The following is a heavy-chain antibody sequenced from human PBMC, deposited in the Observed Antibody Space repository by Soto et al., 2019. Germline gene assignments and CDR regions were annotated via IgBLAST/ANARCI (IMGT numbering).Heavy chain of an antibody. J-gene: IGHJ4*02. CDR3: AREGEGSFYNDY. Sequence: GGSLRLSCAASGFTLSYYWMSWVRQAPGKGLEWVANIKQDGSENYNVGLGRGRFTISRDNAKNMLYLQMNSLRPEDTAVYYCAREGEGSFYNDYWGQGTLVTVSS. CDR2: IKQDGSEN. D-gene: IGHD2-15*01. CDR1: GFTLSYYW. V-gene: IGHV3-7*05.